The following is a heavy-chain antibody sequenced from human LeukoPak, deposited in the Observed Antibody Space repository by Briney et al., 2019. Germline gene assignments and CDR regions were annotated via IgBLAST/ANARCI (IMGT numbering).Heavy chain of an antibody. J-gene: IGHJ4*02. Sequence: PSETLSLTCPVSGGSISSYYRSCIRQPAGNGLEWLGRIYTSGSTNYNPSLKIKVTTSLATPKSKFSLKLTPVTTSAPAVDYCAREQRDTAMSRGLDYWGQETLDTVSS. V-gene: IGHV4-4*07. CDR1: GGSISSYY. D-gene: IGHD5-18*01. CDR2: IYTSGST. CDR3: AREQRDTAMSRGLDY.